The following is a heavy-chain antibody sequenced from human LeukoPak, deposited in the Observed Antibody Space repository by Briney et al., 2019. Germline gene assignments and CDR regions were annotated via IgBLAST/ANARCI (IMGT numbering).Heavy chain of an antibody. J-gene: IGHJ4*02. V-gene: IGHV3-48*04. D-gene: IGHD7-27*01. CDR3: ARKGGPLGPPFDN. CDR2: ISSRSSTI. CDR1: GFTFSSYS. Sequence: PGGSLRLSCAASGFTFSSYSMNWVRQAPGKGLEWVSYISSRSSTIYYADSVKGRFTISRGNATNSLYLQMNSLRAEDTAVYYCARKGGPLGPPFDNWGQGTLVTVSS.